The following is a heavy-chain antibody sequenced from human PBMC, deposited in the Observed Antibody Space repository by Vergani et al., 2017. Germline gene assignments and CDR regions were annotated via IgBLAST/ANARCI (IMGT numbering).Heavy chain of an antibody. CDR2: MNPNSGNT. V-gene: IGHV1-8*03. CDR3: ARAISSSWGPNWFDP. J-gene: IGHJ5*02. CDR1: GYTFTSYD. Sequence: QVLLVQSGAEVKKPGASVRVSCKTSGYTFTSYDINWVRQATGQGLEWMGWMNPNSGNTGYAQKFQGRVTITRNTSISTAYMELSSLRSEDTAVYYCARAISSSWGPNWFDPWGQGTLVTVSS. D-gene: IGHD6-13*01.